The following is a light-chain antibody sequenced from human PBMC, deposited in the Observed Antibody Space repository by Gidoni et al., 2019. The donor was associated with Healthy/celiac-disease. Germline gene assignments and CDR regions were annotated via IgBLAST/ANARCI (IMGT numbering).Light chain of an antibody. CDR2: GAS. CDR1: QSVSSSY. CDR3: QQYGSSPV. Sequence: EIWLTQYPGTLSLSPGERATLSCRASQSVSSSYLAWYQQKPGQAPRLLIYGASSRATGIPDRFSGSGSGTDFTLSISRLEPEDFAVYYCQQYGSSPVFXGXTKVEIK. V-gene: IGKV3-20*01. J-gene: IGKJ4*01.